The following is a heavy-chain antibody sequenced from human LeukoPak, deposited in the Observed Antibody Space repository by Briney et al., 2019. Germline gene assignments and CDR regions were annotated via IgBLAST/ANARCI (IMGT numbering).Heavy chain of an antibody. D-gene: IGHD2-2*01. CDR1: GFTFSDYY. Sequence: GGSLRLSCAASGFTFSDYYMSWIRQAPGKGLEWVSYISSSGRTIYYADSVKGRFTISRDNAKTSLYLHMNSLRAEDTAVYYCARADCSSTKCYEFDYWGQGTLVTVSS. J-gene: IGHJ4*02. CDR2: ISSSGRTI. CDR3: ARADCSSTKCYEFDY. V-gene: IGHV3-11*04.